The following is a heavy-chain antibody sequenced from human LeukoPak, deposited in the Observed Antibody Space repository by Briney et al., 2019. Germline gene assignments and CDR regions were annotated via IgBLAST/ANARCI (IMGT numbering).Heavy chain of an antibody. J-gene: IGHJ4*02. Sequence: GGSLRLSCTASAITFSNSWMSWVRQAPGKGLKWVANIKQDGSETNYVDSVKGRFTISRDNAKNSLFLQMNSLRGEDTGIYYCARHLAGDSLYRHFDYWGQGTLVTVSS. CDR2: IKQDGSET. CDR3: ARHLAGDSLYRHFDY. V-gene: IGHV3-7*04. D-gene: IGHD5/OR15-5a*01. CDR1: AITFSNSW.